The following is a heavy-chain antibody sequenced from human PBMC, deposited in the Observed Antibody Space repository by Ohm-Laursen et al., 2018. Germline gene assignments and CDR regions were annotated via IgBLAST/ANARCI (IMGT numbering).Heavy chain of an antibody. V-gene: IGHV4-31*03. J-gene: IGHJ3*02. CDR1: GGSISSGGYY. Sequence: SQTLSLTCTVSGGSISSGGYYWSWLRQHPGKGLEWIGYIYYSGSTYYNPSLKSRVTISVDTSKNQFSLKLSSVTAADTAVYYCARRDLWNAFDIWGQGTMVTVSS. D-gene: IGHD2-21*01. CDR2: IYYSGST. CDR3: ARRDLWNAFDI.